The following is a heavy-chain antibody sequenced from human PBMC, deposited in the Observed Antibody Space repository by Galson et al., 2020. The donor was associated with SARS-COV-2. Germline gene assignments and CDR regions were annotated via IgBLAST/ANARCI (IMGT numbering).Heavy chain of an antibody. V-gene: IGHV4-34*01. Sequence: PSETLSLTCAVYGGPFNDYYWSWIRQTPGKGLEWIGGITHSGSSNYNPSLRSRATISVDTSKNQFSLRLDSVTAADTSVYYCPGAPSFQDLFLFYVYRLSELVCNVFDTWFQGTLVTVSS. CDR1: GGPFNDYY. D-gene: IGHD3-10*01. CDR3: PGAPSFQDLFLFYVYRLSELVCNVFDT. CDR2: ITHSGSS. J-gene: IGHJ5*02.